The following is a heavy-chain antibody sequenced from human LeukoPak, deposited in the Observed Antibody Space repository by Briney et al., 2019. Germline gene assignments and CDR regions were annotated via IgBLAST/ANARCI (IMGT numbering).Heavy chain of an antibody. Sequence: GGSLRLSCAASRFTFSNYGVNWVRQAPGKGLEWVSYTNSRSSTIYYVDSVRGRFTISRDNAKNSLYLQMNSLKAEDTAIYYCAREVGTPQAFDIWGQGTMVTVSS. D-gene: IGHD1-26*01. CDR3: AREVGTPQAFDI. CDR1: RFTFSNYG. J-gene: IGHJ3*02. V-gene: IGHV3-48*01. CDR2: TNSRSSTI.